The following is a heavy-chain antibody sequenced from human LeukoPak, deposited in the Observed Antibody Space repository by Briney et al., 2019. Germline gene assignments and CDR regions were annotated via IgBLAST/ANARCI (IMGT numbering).Heavy chain of an antibody. V-gene: IGHV3-23*01. CDR1: GFTFSSYA. Sequence: GGSLRLSCAASGFTFSSYAMSWVRQAAGNGLEWVSAISGSGGSTYYADSVKGRFTISRDNSKNTLYLQMNSLRAEDTAVYYCAKPRGYSGYAAFDYWGQGTLVTVSS. CDR2: ISGSGGST. CDR3: AKPRGYSGYAAFDY. J-gene: IGHJ4*02. D-gene: IGHD5-12*01.